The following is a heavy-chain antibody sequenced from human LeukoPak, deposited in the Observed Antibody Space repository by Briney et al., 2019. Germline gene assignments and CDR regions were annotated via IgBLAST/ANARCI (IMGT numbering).Heavy chain of an antibody. CDR1: GFTFSNAW. V-gene: IGHV3-15*01. CDR2: IKSKTDGGTT. Sequence: GGSLRLSCAASGFTFSNAWMSWVRQAPGKGLEWVGRIKSKTDGGTTDYAAPVKGRFTISRDDSKNTLYLQMNSLKTEDTAVYYCTTDGKRYDFWSGYYTGLDYWGQGTLVTVSS. CDR3: TTDGKRYDFWSGYYTGLDY. J-gene: IGHJ4*02. D-gene: IGHD3-3*01.